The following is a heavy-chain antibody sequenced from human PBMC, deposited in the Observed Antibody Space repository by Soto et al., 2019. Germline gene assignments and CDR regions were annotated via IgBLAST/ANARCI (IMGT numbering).Heavy chain of an antibody. V-gene: IGHV2-5*02. Sequence: QITLKESGPALVKPTQTLTLTCTFSGFSLSTSGVGVGWIRQPPGEALEWLAIIYWDDYKHFRPSLESRRPIPKDTSNNPVVLTTTKMDPVEKATYYRVNKGGGDRILDYWGQGTLVTVSS. D-gene: IGHD3-16*01. CDR3: VNKGGGDRILDY. J-gene: IGHJ4*02. CDR2: IYWDDYK. CDR1: GFSLSTSGVG.